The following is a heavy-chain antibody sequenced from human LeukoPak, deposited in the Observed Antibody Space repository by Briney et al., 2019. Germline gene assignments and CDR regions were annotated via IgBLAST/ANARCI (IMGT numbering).Heavy chain of an antibody. Sequence: ASVKVSCKASGYTFTSYDINWVRQATGQGLEWMGWMNPNSGNTGYAQKFQGRVTMTRNTSMSTAYMELSSLRSEDTAVYYCARGPCIGGDCYSYYFDYWGQGTLVTVSS. D-gene: IGHD2-21*02. V-gene: IGHV1-8*01. CDR2: MNPNSGNT. CDR3: ARGPCIGGDCYSYYFDY. CDR1: GYTFTSYD. J-gene: IGHJ4*02.